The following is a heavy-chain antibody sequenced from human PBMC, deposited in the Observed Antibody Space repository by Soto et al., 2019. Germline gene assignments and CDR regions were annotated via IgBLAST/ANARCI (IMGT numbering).Heavy chain of an antibody. D-gene: IGHD6-6*01. CDR1: GGSISSYY. CDR2: IHNTGST. Sequence: SETLSLTCTVSGGSISSYYWSWIRQPPGKGLEWIAYIHNTGSTNYNPSLKSRVTVSVDTSKNQFSLKLSSVTAADTAVYYCARGNSLWDYWGQGTLVTVSS. V-gene: IGHV4-59*01. J-gene: IGHJ4*02. CDR3: ARGNSLWDY.